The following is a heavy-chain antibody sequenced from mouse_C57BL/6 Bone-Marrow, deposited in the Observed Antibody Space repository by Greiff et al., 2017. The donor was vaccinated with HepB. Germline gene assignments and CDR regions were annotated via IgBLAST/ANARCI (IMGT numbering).Heavy chain of an antibody. Sequence: EVKLVESGGDLVKPGGSLKLSCAASGFTFSSYGMSWVRQTPDKRLEWVATLSSGGSYTYYPDSVKGRFPISRDNAKNTLYLQMSSLKSEDTAMYYCARRGLLRYGWYFDVWGTGTTVTVSS. V-gene: IGHV5-6*02. D-gene: IGHD1-1*01. CDR3: ARRGLLRYGWYFDV. CDR2: LSSGGSYT. CDR1: GFTFSSYG. J-gene: IGHJ1*03.